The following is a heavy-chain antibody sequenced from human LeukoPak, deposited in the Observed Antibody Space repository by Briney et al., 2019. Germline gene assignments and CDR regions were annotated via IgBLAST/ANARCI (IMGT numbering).Heavy chain of an antibody. V-gene: IGHV3-13*01. D-gene: IGHD2-8*02. J-gene: IGHJ2*01. Sequence: PGGSLRLSCTASGLTLRNYDMHWVGQTTQKDREGVSGIGTEDDTFYPDSVKVRFTISRENAKNSFYLQMNSLRAGDTAVYYCARGRFVLVPSLERWYFDLWGRGTLVTVSS. CDR3: ARGRFVLVPSLERWYFDL. CDR1: GLTLRNYD. CDR2: IGTEDDT.